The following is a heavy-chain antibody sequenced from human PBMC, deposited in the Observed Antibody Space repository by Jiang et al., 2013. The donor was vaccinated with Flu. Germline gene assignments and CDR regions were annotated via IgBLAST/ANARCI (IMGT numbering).Heavy chain of an antibody. CDR1: GGSIRSYF. CDR3: ARHGSIFGVVITSHRTTFDY. J-gene: IGHJ4*02. Sequence: PGLVKPSETLSLTCAVSGGSIRSYFWSWIRQPAGKGLEWIGRIYTSGSTNYNPSLKSRVTMSVDTSKNQFSLQLNSVTAADTAVYYCARHGSIFGVVITSHRTTFDYWGQGTLVTVSS. V-gene: IGHV4-4*07. CDR2: IYTSGST. D-gene: IGHD3-3*01.